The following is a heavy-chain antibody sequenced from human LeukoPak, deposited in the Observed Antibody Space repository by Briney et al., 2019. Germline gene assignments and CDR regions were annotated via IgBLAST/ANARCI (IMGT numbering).Heavy chain of an antibody. CDR1: GFTFSTYG. CDR2: ISNDVSHK. CDR3: ARGQLWFGESEIGAFDI. D-gene: IGHD3-10*01. J-gene: IGHJ3*02. Sequence: GGSLRLSCAASGFTFSTYGIHWVRQAPGKGLEWVALISNDVSHKYYADSVKGRFTISRDNAKNSLYLQMNSLRAEDTAVYYCARGQLWFGESEIGAFDIWGQGTMVTVSS. V-gene: IGHV3-33*08.